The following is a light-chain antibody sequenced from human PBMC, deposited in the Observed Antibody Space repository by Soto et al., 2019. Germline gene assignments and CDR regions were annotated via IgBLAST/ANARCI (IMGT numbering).Light chain of an antibody. Sequence: DIQMTQSPFPLSGSVRGRGPLTCRASQTISSWLAWYQQKPGKAPKLLIYDASSLESGVPSRFSGSGSGTEFTLTISSLQPDDFATYYCQQYNSYSPRFGQGTKVDIK. V-gene: IGKV1-5*01. J-gene: IGKJ1*01. CDR2: DAS. CDR3: QQYNSYSPR. CDR1: QTISSW.